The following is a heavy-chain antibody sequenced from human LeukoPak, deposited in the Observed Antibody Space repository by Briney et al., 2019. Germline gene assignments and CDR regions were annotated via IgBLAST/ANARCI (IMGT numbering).Heavy chain of an antibody. CDR3: TNGDGFDY. Sequence: GGSLRLSCATSGFTFSTYWMSWVRQAPGKGLEWVANIKQDGSEKYYVDSVKGRFTISRDNAKNSLYLQMNSLRAEDTAVYYCTNGDGFDYWGQGTLVTVSS. J-gene: IGHJ4*02. V-gene: IGHV3-7*01. D-gene: IGHD5-24*01. CDR2: IKQDGSEK. CDR1: GFTFSTYW.